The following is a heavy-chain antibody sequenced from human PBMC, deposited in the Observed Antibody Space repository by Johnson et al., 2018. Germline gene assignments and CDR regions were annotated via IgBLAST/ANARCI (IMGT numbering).Heavy chain of an antibody. J-gene: IGHJ6*03. CDR1: GYTFTSYD. CDR3: ARDYYYGSGSYYRYSYMDV. V-gene: IGHV1-8*01. Sequence: QVQLVESGAEVKKPGASVKVSCKASGYTFTSYDINWVRQSTGQGLEWMGWMNPNSGNTGYAQKFQGRVTMTRNTSISTAYMELSSLRSEDTAVYYCARDYYYGSGSYYRYSYMDVWGKGTTVTVSS. D-gene: IGHD3-10*01. CDR2: MNPNSGNT.